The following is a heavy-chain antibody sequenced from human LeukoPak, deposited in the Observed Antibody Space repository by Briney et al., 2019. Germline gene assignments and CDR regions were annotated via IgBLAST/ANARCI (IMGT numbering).Heavy chain of an antibody. CDR2: INPNSGGT. Sequence: ASVKVSCKASGYTFTGYYMHWVRQAPGQGLEWMGWINPNSGGTNYAQKFQGRVTMTRDTSISTAYMELSRLRSDDTAVYYCARYIAVVPAAIRASFDPWGQGTLVTVS. CDR3: ARYIAVVPAAIRASFDP. CDR1: GYTFTGYY. D-gene: IGHD2-2*02. J-gene: IGHJ5*02. V-gene: IGHV1-2*02.